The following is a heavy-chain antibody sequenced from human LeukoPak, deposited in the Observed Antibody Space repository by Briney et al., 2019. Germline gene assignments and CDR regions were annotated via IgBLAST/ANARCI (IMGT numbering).Heavy chain of an antibody. J-gene: IGHJ4*02. CDR1: GGSISSGGYY. Sequence: SETLSLTCTVSGGSISSGGYYWSWIRQHPGKGLEWIGYIYYSGSTYYNPSLKSRVTISVDTSKNQFSLKLSSVTAADTAVYYCARVRGYSYGYRYYFDYWGQGTLVTVSS. V-gene: IGHV4-31*03. CDR3: ARVRGYSYGYRYYFDY. CDR2: IYYSGST. D-gene: IGHD5-18*01.